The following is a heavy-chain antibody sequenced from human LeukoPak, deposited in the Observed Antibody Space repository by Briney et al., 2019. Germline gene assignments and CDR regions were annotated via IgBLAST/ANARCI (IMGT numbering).Heavy chain of an antibody. CDR2: INHSGST. CDR3: ARRKGKMYYYDSSGYYYPKAHWFDP. D-gene: IGHD3-22*01. CDR1: GGAFSVYY. J-gene: IGHJ5*02. Sequence: PSESLSLTRAVYGGAFSVYYCSWIRQPPGKGLEWVWEINHSGSTNCNPSLKSRVTITVDTSKHQFSLKLSSVTAADTAVYYCARRKGKMYYYDSSGYYYPKAHWFDPWGQGTLVTVSS. V-gene: IGHV4-34*01.